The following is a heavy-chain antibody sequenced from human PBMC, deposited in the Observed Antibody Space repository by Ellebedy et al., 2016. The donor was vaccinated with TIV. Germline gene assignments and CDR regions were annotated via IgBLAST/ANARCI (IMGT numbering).Heavy chain of an antibody. V-gene: IGHV3-74*01. CDR2: INNDGSST. CDR1: RVTFRSYW. Sequence: PGGSLRLSCAASRVTFRSYWMHWVRQAPGEGLVWVARINNDGSSTNYADSVKGRFTISRDSAESILYLQMNSLRVEDTAMYYCAGDLDVWGQGILVTVSS. J-gene: IGHJ4*02. D-gene: IGHD3-3*01. CDR3: AGDLDV.